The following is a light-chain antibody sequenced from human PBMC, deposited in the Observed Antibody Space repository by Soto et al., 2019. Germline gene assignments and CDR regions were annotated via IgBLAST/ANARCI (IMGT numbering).Light chain of an antibody. CDR1: SSNIGAGYD. CDR2: ANT. J-gene: IGLJ1*01. Sequence: VLTQPPSVSGAPGQSVTISCTGSSSNIGAGYDVHWYQQLPGTAPKLLIYANTNRPSGVPDRFSGSKSGTSASLAITGLQAEDEADYHCQSYDSSLSGYVFGTGTKLTVL. CDR3: QSYDSSLSGYV. V-gene: IGLV1-40*01.